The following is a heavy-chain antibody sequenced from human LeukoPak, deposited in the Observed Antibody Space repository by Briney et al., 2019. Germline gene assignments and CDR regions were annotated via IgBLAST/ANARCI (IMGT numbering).Heavy chain of an antibody. CDR3: ARDGVATNDWQPDY. D-gene: IGHD5-24*01. CDR1: GFTFSSYA. Sequence: GGSLRLSCAASGFTFSSYAMTWVRQATGKGLEWVSSISSSGGNTHYADSVKGRFIISRDASRDTLYLQMHSLRAEDTALYYCARDGVATNDWQPDYWGQGTLVTVSS. V-gene: IGHV3-23*01. CDR2: ISSSGGNT. J-gene: IGHJ4*02.